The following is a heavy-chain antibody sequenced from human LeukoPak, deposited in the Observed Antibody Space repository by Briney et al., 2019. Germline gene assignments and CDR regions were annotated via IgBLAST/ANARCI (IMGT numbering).Heavy chain of an antibody. D-gene: IGHD3-9*01. CDR2: IYYSGST. J-gene: IGHJ6*03. Sequence: SETLSLTCTVSGASISSFYWSWIRQPPGKGLEWIGYIYYSGSTNSNPSLKSRVTISVDTSKHQFSLKVSSVTAADTAGYYCARGTSNVLGHFDWLHMDVWGKGTTVTVSS. CDR1: GASISSFY. V-gene: IGHV4-59*01. CDR3: ARGTSNVLGHFDWLHMDV.